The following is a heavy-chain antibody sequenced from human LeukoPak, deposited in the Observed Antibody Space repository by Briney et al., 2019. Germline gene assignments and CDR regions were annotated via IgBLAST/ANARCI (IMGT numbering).Heavy chain of an antibody. CDR2: INPSGGGT. Sequence: ASVKVSCKASGYTFTSYYLHWVRQAPGQGLEWMGIINPSGGGTTYAQKFQGRVTMTSDTSTSTVYMELSSLTSEDTAIYYCARDGYNRQDLDYWGQGTLVTVPS. CDR3: ARDGYNRQDLDY. J-gene: IGHJ4*02. D-gene: IGHD5-24*01. CDR1: GYTFTSYY. V-gene: IGHV1-46*01.